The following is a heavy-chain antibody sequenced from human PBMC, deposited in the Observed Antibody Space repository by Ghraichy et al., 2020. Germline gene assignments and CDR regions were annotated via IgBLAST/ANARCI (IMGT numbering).Heavy chain of an antibody. CDR3: ARDPLAPYGGGGY. D-gene: IGHD3-10*02. CDR2: ISGDGSTI. J-gene: IGHJ4*02. Sequence: DAYISGDGSTIYYADSVRGRFTISRDNAKYSLFLQMNNLRAEDTAVYYCARDPLAPYGGGGYWGLVTMVSVPS. V-gene: IGHV3-11*01.